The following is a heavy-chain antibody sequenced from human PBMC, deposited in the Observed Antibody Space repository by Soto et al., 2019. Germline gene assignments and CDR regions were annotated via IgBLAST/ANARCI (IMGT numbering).Heavy chain of an antibody. V-gene: IGHV3-30*18. D-gene: IGHD2-2*01. CDR1: GFTFSDYG. CDR2: ISYDASDK. CDR3: EKTRPGKWSSPNGFAFDT. J-gene: IGHJ5*02. Sequence: QPGGSLRLSCAASGFTFSDYGMHWVRQAPGKGLEWVAIISYDASDKYYVDSVKGRFTISRDNSKNMLYLQMSSLRAEDTAVYYCEKTRPGKWSSPNGFAFDTWGQRTLVT.